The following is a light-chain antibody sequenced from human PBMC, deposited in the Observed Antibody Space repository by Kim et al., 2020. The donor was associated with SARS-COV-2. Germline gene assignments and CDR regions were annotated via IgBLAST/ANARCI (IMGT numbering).Light chain of an antibody. Sequence: QSATISCRPRQSLVRNDGKTYLSWFQKRPGQSPRRLVDKVSNRDSGVPDKFSGTGSGTDFTLTISRVEAEDVGVYYCMQYTRWPHTFGQGTKLEIK. V-gene: IGKV2-30*02. CDR1: QSLVRNDGKTY. J-gene: IGKJ2*01. CDR2: KVS. CDR3: MQYTRWPHT.